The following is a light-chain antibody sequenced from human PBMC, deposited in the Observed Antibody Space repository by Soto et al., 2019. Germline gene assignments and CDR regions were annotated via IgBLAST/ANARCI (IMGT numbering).Light chain of an antibody. V-gene: IGKV1-5*03. CDR1: QSISNW. Sequence: DIQMTQSPSTLSASVGDRVTITCRASQSISNWLAWYPQKPGRXPXXLIYKASGLESGVPSRFSGSGSGTEFTLTISSLQPDDYATDYCQQSNSFWTFGQGTKVDIK. CDR3: QQSNSFWT. J-gene: IGKJ1*01. CDR2: KAS.